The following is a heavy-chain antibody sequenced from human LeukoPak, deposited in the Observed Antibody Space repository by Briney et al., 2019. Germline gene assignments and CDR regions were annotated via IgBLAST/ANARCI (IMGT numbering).Heavy chain of an antibody. Sequence: GGSLRLSCAASGFTFSIYAMSWVRQAPGKGLEWVSSISGDSTYIYNAGSVKGRFTISRDNAQASLYLQMISLRADDTAVYYCARVSGRLERQSDLDYWGQGTLVIVSS. CDR3: ARVSGRLERQSDLDY. V-gene: IGHV3-21*01. CDR1: GFTFSIYA. D-gene: IGHD1-1*01. CDR2: ISGDSTYI. J-gene: IGHJ4*02.